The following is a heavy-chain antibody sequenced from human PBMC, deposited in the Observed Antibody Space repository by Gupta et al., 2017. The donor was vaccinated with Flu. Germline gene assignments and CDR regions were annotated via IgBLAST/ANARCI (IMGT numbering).Heavy chain of an antibody. V-gene: IGHV3-7*01. J-gene: IGHJ6*02. D-gene: IGHD2-2*01. CDR2: IKQDGSEK. CDR1: GFTFSSYW. Sequence: EVQLVESGGGLVQPGGSLRLSCAASGFTFSSYWMSWVRQAPGKGLEWVANIKQDGSEKYYVDSVKGRFTISRDNAKNSLYLQMNSLRAEDTAVYYCARDGVVVVPAAINYYYGMDVWGQGTTVTVSS. CDR3: ARDGVVVVPAAINYYYGMDV.